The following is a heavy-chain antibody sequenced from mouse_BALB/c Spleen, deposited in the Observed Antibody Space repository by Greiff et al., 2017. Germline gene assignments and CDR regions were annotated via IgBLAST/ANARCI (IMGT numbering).Heavy chain of an antibody. CDR2: IDPANGNT. Sequence: VQLQQSGAELVKPGASVKLSCTASGFNIKDTYMHWVKQRPERGLEWIGRIDPANGNTKYDPKFQGKATITADTSSNTAYLQLSSLTSEDTAVYYCARHDYYAMDYWGQGTSVTVSS. CDR3: ARHDYYAMDY. CDR1: GFNIKDTY. V-gene: IGHV14-3*02. J-gene: IGHJ4*01.